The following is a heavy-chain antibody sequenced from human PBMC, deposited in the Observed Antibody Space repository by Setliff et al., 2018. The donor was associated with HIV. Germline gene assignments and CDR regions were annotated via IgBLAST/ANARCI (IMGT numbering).Heavy chain of an antibody. J-gene: IGHJ4*02. D-gene: IGHD1-26*01. CDR1: GFTFSTYP. CDR3: ARDDGRSLFLDY. V-gene: IGHV3-23*01. Sequence: GGSLRLSCAASGFTFSTYPMSWVRQAPGKGLEWVSGISGSGGSTYYADSVKGRFTISRDNSKNTLYLQMNSLRVEDTAIYYCARDDGRSLFLDYWGQGTLVTVSS. CDR2: ISGSGGST.